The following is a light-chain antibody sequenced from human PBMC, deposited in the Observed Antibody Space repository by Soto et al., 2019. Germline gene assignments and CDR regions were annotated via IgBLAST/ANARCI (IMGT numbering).Light chain of an antibody. CDR1: QSVSSN. CDR2: GAS. J-gene: IGKJ1*01. V-gene: IGKV3-15*01. CDR3: QHYDDWPPWT. Sequence: EIVMTQSPATLSVSPGERATLSCRASQSVSSNLAWYQQKPGQAPRLLIYGASTRATGIPARFSGSGSGTEFTLTISSLQSEDLAVYYCQHYDDWPPWTFGQGTKVDIK.